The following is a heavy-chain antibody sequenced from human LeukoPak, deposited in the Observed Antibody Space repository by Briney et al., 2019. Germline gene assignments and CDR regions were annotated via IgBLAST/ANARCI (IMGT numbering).Heavy chain of an antibody. CDR1: GYTFTSYD. Sequence: ASVKVSCKASGYTFTSYDINWVRQATGQGLEWMGWMNPNSGNTGYAQEFQGRVTITRNTSISTAYMELSSLRSEDTAVYYCARTSSSWPRYFDIWGQGTMVTVSS. V-gene: IGHV1-8*03. CDR2: MNPNSGNT. CDR3: ARTSSSWPRYFDI. D-gene: IGHD6-13*01. J-gene: IGHJ3*02.